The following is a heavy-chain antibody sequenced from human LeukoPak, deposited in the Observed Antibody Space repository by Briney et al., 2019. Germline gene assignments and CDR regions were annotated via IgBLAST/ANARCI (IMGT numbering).Heavy chain of an antibody. Sequence: ASVKVSCKASGYTFTGYFLHWVRQAPGQGLEWMGWINADSGATNYAQRFQGRVTMTRDTSINTTFLELSRLRSDDTALYYCAREYPGSGCDYWGQGTLVTVSS. D-gene: IGHD3-22*01. CDR3: AREYPGSGCDY. CDR2: INADSGAT. J-gene: IGHJ4*02. V-gene: IGHV1-2*02. CDR1: GYTFTGYF.